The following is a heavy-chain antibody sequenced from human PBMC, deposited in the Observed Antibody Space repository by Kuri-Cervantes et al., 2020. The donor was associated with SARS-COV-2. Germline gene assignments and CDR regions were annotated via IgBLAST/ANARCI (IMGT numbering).Heavy chain of an antibody. V-gene: IGHV4-59*08. CDR1: GFTFSNAW. CDR2: IYYSGST. D-gene: IGHD6-19*01. J-gene: IGHJ4*02. Sequence: GSLRLSCAASGFTFSNAWMSWVRQAPGKGLEWIGYIYYSGSTNYNPSLKSRVTISVDTSKNQFSLKLSSVTAADTAAYYCARHPSSGWSYYFDYWGQGTLVTVSS. CDR3: ARHPSSGWSYYFDY.